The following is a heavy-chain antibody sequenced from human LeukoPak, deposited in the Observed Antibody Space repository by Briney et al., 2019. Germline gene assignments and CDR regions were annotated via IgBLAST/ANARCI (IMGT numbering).Heavy chain of an antibody. V-gene: IGHV1-69*01. CDR1: GGTFSSYA. CDR2: IIPIFGTA. D-gene: IGHD1-1*01. J-gene: IGHJ4*02. CDR3: ARAPWTHLYYFDY. Sequence: ASVQVSCQASGGTFSSYAISWVRQAPGQGLEWMGGIIPIFGTANYAQKFRGRVTITADESTSTAYMELSSLRSEDTAVYYCARAPWTHLYYFDYWGQGTLVTVSS.